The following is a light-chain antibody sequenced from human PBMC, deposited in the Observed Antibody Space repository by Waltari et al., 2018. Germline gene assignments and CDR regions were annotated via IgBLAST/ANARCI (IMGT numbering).Light chain of an antibody. CDR2: DAS. CDR3: QHRSSWPA. CDR1: QSVSSY. J-gene: IGKJ5*01. Sequence: EIVLTQSPATLSLSPGERATLSCRASQSVSSYLAWYHQKPGQAPRLLIYDASNRATGIPARFSGSGSGTDFTLTISSLEPEDFAVYSCQHRSSWPAFGQGTRLEIK. V-gene: IGKV3-11*01.